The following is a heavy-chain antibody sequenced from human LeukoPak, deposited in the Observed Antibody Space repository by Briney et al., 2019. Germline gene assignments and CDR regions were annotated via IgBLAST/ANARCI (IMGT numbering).Heavy chain of an antibody. D-gene: IGHD1-26*01. CDR3: ARHIGGYYFDY. CDR1: GGSISSCY. J-gene: IGHJ4*02. Sequence: SETLSLTCTVSGGSISSCYWSWIRQPPGKGLEWIAFIHYSGSTNYNPSLKSRVIISVDTSQNQFSLKLSSVTAADTAVYFCARHIGGYYFDYWGQGTLVTVSS. CDR2: IHYSGST. V-gene: IGHV4-59*08.